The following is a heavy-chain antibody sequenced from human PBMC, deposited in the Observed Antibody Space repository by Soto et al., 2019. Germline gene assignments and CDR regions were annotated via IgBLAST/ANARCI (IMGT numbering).Heavy chain of an antibody. D-gene: IGHD1-26*01. V-gene: IGHV3-74*01. J-gene: IGHJ4*02. CDR2: ISSDGSSI. Sequence: VQLVESGGGFVQPGGSLRLSCAASGFTLSYHWIHWVRPAPGKGLVWVSRISSDGSSIVYADSVKGRFTLSRDNAKNTLDLQRNSLRAEDTAVYYCARVGGGGSGSYFDSWGQGTLVTVSS. CDR1: GFTLSYHW. CDR3: ARVGGGGSGSYFDS.